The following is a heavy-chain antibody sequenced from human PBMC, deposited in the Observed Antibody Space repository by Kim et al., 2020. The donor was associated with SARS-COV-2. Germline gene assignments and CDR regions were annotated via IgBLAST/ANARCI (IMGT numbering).Heavy chain of an antibody. CDR1: GYTFTSYY. V-gene: IGHV1-46*01. Sequence: ASVKVSCKASGYTFTSYYMHWVRQAPGQGLEWMGIINPSGGSTSYAQKFQGRVTMTRDTSTSTVYMELSSLRSEDTAVYYCAREVTARHKDDHSTYYDFWSGYYRSGDWFDPWGQGTLVTVSS. CDR2: INPSGGST. CDR3: AREVTARHKDDHSTYYDFWSGYYRSGDWFDP. D-gene: IGHD3-3*01. J-gene: IGHJ5*02.